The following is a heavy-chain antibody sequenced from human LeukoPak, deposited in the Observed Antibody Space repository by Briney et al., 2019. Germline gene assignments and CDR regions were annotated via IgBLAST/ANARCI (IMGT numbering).Heavy chain of an antibody. J-gene: IGHJ4*02. CDR2: INPNSGGT. CDR1: AYTFTDYY. D-gene: IGHD5-18*01. V-gene: IGHV1-2*02. CDR3: ARGGIQVWLPLDY. Sequence: GASVKVSCKASAYTFTDYYIHWVRQAPGRGLEWMGWINPNSGGTISAQKFQGRVTMTRDTSVSTSYMELGRLSSDDTAIYYCARGGIQVWLPLDYWSQGTLVTVSS.